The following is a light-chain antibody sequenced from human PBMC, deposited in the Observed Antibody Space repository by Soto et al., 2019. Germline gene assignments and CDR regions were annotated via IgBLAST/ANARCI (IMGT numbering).Light chain of an antibody. CDR2: DAS. CDR3: QQSYSSPPT. V-gene: IGKV1-39*01. J-gene: IGKJ1*01. Sequence: DIQMTQSPSTLSSSVGDRVTITCRASQSISSWLAWYQQKPGKAPKLLIYDASSLHSGVPSRFSGSRSGPDFTLTISSLQPEDFATYYCQQSYSSPPTFGQRTKVDIK. CDR1: QSISSW.